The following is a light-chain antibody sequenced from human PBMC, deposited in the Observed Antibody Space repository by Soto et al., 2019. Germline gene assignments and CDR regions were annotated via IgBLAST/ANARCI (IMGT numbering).Light chain of an antibody. CDR2: DVN. CDR3: SSYTSTGTRLV. Sequence: QSVLTQPASVSGSPGQSITISCTGTSSDVGGYNYVSWYQHHPDKAPKLMIYDVNNRPSGVSNRFSGSKSGNTASLTISGLQAEDEAAYYCSSYTSTGTRLVFGGGTQLTVL. CDR1: SSDVGGYNY. V-gene: IGLV2-14*03. J-gene: IGLJ2*01.